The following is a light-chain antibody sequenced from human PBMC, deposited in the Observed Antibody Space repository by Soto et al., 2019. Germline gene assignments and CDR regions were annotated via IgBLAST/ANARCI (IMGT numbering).Light chain of an antibody. CDR1: QSVSSN. Sequence: EIVMTQSPATLSVSPGERATLTCRASQSVSSNLAWYQQKPGQAPRLLIYGASTRATGIPDRFSGSGSGTEFTRTISSLQSEDFAVYYGQQYNNWPLTFGGGTKVEIK. J-gene: IGKJ4*01. CDR3: QQYNNWPLT. CDR2: GAS. V-gene: IGKV3-15*01.